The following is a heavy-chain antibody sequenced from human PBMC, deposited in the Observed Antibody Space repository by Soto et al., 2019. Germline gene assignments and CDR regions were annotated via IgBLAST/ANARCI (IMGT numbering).Heavy chain of an antibody. CDR1: GFTFSSYW. V-gene: IGHV3-7*04. CDR2: IKHDGSEK. Sequence: EVQLVESGGGLVQPGGSLRLSCTASGFTFSSYWMSWVRQAPXXXLXXXANIKHDGSEKNYVDSVKGRFTISTDNAKNSVFLQMNSLXAEDTAVYYXARXXXRXXXXXYXGMDVWGQGTTVTVSS. CDR3: ARXXXRXXXXXYXGMDV. J-gene: IGHJ6*02.